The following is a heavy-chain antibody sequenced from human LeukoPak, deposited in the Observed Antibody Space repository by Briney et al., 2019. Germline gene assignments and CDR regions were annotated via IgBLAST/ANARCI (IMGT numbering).Heavy chain of an antibody. D-gene: IGHD1-26*01. Sequence: PSETLSLTCTVSGGSVSGYYWSWIRQPPGEGLEWIGHIYYSGSTNYNPSLKSRLTISLDTSKNQFSLNLSSLTAADTAVYYCAREQKSRSYRPFDYWGQGTLVTVSS. V-gene: IGHV4-59*02. CDR3: AREQKSRSYRPFDY. CDR2: IYYSGST. CDR1: GGSVSGYY. J-gene: IGHJ4*02.